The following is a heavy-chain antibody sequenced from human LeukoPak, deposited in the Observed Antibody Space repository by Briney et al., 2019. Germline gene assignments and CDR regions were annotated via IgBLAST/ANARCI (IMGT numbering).Heavy chain of an antibody. V-gene: IGHV3-30*18. D-gene: IGHD3-10*01. CDR3: AKEVSRGYYYYGMDV. CDR1: GFTFSSYG. J-gene: IGHJ6*02. CDR2: ISYDGSNK. Sequence: GRSLRLSCAASGFTFSSYGMHWDRQSPGKGLEWVAVISYDGSNKYYADSVKGRFTISRDNSKNTLYLQMNSLRAEDTAVYYCAKEVSRGYYYYGMDVWGQGTTVTISS.